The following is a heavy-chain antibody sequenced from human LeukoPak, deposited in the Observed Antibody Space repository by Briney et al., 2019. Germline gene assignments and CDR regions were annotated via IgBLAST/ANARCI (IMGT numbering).Heavy chain of an antibody. J-gene: IGHJ3*02. Sequence: KSGGSLRLSCAASGFTFSSYSMNWVRQAPGKGLEWVSSISSSSSYIYYADSVKGRFTISRDNAKNSLYLQMNSLRAEDTAVYYCARPTYCSSTSCYFPDAFDIWGQGTMVTVSS. CDR3: ARPTYCSSTSCYFPDAFDI. CDR2: ISSSSSYI. V-gene: IGHV3-21*01. CDR1: GFTFSSYS. D-gene: IGHD2-2*01.